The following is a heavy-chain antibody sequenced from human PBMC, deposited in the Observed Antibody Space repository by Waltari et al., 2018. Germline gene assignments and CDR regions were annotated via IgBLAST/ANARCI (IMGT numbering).Heavy chain of an antibody. CDR2: ISPILGIA. CDR3: AREGGYGGSAY. Sequence: VQLVQSGAEWKKPGSSVKGSCKASGGTFSSYAISWVRQAPGQGLEGLGAISPILGIAHYAQKFTGRVTITADESTSSAYMELSTLRSEDTAVYSFAREGGYGGSAYWGQRTLVTVSS. J-gene: IGHJ1*01. V-gene: IGHV1-69*04. D-gene: IGHD5-18*01. CDR1: GGTFSSYA.